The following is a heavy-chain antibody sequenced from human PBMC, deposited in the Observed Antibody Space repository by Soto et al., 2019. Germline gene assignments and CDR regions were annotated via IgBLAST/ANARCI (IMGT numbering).Heavy chain of an antibody. CDR1: GGSFSGYY. CDR2: INHSGST. D-gene: IGHD3-10*01. CDR3: ARNPRRIKSGYYYYYMDV. V-gene: IGHV4-34*01. Sequence: SETLSLTCAVYGGSFSGYYWSWIRQPPEKGLEWIGEINHSGSTNYNPSLKSRVTISVDTSKNQFSLKLSSVTAADTAVYYCARNPRRIKSGYYYYYMDVWGKGTTVTVSS. J-gene: IGHJ6*03.